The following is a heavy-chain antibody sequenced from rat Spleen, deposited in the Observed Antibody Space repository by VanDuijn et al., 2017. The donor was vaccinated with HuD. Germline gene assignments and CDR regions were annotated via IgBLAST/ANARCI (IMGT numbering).Heavy chain of an antibody. V-gene: IGHV2-72*01. CDR2: IWAAGST. D-gene: IGHD1-4*01. Sequence: QVQLKESGPGLVQSSQTLSLSCTVSGFSLISYAVNWVRQPLGKGLVWMGTIWAAGSTNYNSALKSRLSISRDTSKSQVFLKMNSLQTDDTATYYCARTRGNGPGIMDAWGQGASVTVSS. CDR1: GFSLISYA. J-gene: IGHJ4*01. CDR3: ARTRGNGPGIMDA.